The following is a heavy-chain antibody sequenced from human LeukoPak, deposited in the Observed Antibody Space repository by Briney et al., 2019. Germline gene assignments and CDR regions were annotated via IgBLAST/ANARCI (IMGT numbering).Heavy chain of an antibody. CDR1: GGSFSGYY. J-gene: IGHJ4*02. CDR3: ARRNSGSYLKLDY. D-gene: IGHD1-26*01. Sequence: SETLSLTCAVYGGSFSGYYWSWIRQPPGKGLEWIGEINHSGSTNYNPSLKSRVTISVDTSKNQFSLKLSSVTAADTAVYYCARRNSGSYLKLDYWGQGTLVTVSS. V-gene: IGHV4-34*01. CDR2: INHSGST.